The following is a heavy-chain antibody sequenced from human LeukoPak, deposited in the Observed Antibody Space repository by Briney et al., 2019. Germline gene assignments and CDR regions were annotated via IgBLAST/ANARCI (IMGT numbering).Heavy chain of an antibody. Sequence: KPGGSLRLSCAASGFTFSSYSMNWVRQAPGKGLEWVSSVSSGSGYIYYADSVKGRFTISRDNAKNSLYLQINNLRAEDTAVYYCARVHCSGGSCYSLGSSDYWGQGALVTVSS. J-gene: IGHJ4*02. CDR3: ARVHCSGGSCYSLGSSDY. D-gene: IGHD2-15*01. V-gene: IGHV3-21*01. CDR1: GFTFSSYS. CDR2: VSSGSGYI.